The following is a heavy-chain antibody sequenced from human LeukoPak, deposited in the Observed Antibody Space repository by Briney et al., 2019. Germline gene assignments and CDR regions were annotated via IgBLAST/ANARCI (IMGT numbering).Heavy chain of an antibody. J-gene: IGHJ4*02. D-gene: IGHD6-13*01. CDR1: GGTFSSYA. Sequence: GSSVKVSCKASGGTFSSYAISWVRQAPGQGLEWMGGIIPIFGTANYAQKFQGRVTITADESTSTAYMERSSLRSEDTAVYYCARGRTLTAAFDYWGQGTLVTVSS. CDR2: IIPIFGTA. V-gene: IGHV1-69*01. CDR3: ARGRTLTAAFDY.